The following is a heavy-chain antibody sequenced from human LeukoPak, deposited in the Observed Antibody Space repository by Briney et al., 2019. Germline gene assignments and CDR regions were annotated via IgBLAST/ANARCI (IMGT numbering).Heavy chain of an antibody. J-gene: IGHJ4*02. CDR2: ISGSGGST. D-gene: IGHD6-19*01. CDR3: AKTPNRVVAVAGLFDY. Sequence: GGTLRLSCAASGFTFSSYGTSWVRQAPGKGLEWVSAISGSGGSTYYADSVKGRFTISRDNSKNTLYLQMNSLRAEDTAVYYCAKTPNRVVAVAGLFDYWGQGTLVTVSS. CDR1: GFTFSSYG. V-gene: IGHV3-23*01.